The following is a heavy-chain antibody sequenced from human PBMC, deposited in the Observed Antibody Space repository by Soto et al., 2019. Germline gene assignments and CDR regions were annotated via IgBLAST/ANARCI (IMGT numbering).Heavy chain of an antibody. V-gene: IGHV3-33*01. CDR1: GFTFSSYG. CDR3: ARDVWGSHDY. J-gene: IGHJ4*02. CDR2: IWYDGSNK. Sequence: GGSLRLSCAASGFTFSSYGMHWVRQAPGKGLEWVAVIWYDGSNKYYADSVKGRFTISRDNSKNTLYLQMNSLRAEDTAVYYWARDVWGSHDYWCQGTLVTVSS. D-gene: IGHD3-16*01.